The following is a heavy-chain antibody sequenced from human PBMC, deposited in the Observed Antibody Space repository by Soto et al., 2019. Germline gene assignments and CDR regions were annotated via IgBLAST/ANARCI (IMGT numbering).Heavy chain of an antibody. Sequence: VQLVQSGAEEKKPGASVKVSCKASGYTFTSYGMHWVRQAPGQRLEWMGWINAGNGNTKYSQKFQGRVTITRDTSASTAYMELSSLRSEDTAVYYCARAPGGPGIAEYWGQGTLVTVSS. CDR1: GYTFTSYG. V-gene: IGHV1-3*05. J-gene: IGHJ4*02. CDR3: ARAPGGPGIAEY. CDR2: INAGNGNT. D-gene: IGHD6-13*01.